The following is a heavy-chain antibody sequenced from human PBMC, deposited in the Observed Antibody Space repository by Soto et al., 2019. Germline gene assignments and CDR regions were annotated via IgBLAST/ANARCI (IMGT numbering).Heavy chain of an antibody. Sequence: QVPLVESGGGVVQSGRSLRLSCTAAGFIFSTYGMHWVRQAPGKGLEWVALVSSDGSSKFYADSMKGRFTISRDNSKNTLYLQMNSLRTEDTAVYYCAKVGYCSGGSCYSDDAFDIWGQGTVVTVSS. CDR1: GFIFSTYG. J-gene: IGHJ3*02. D-gene: IGHD2-15*01. CDR2: VSSDGSSK. CDR3: AKVGYCSGGSCYSDDAFDI. V-gene: IGHV3-30*18.